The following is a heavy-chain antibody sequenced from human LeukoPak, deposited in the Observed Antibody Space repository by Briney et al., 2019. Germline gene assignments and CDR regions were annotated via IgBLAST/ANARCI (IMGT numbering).Heavy chain of an antibody. D-gene: IGHD5-18*01. CDR1: GFTFTNHP. V-gene: IGHV3-23*01. CDR3: ATQATGGYSPFDF. CDR2: ISGAGDST. Sequence: GGSLRLSCAASGFTFTNHPMSWVRQAPGKGLEWVSAISGAGDSTYYADSVRGRFTTSRDNSKNTLYLQMSSLGAEDTAIYYCATQATGGYSPFDFWGQGTLVTVSS. J-gene: IGHJ4*02.